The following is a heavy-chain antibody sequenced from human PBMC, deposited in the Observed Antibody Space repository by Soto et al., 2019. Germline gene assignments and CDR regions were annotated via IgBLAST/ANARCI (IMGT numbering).Heavy chain of an antibody. D-gene: IGHD2-15*01. CDR1: GYNFPRYW. V-gene: IGHV5-51*01. Sequence: GESLKISCKGSGYNFPRYWIGWVRQMPGKGLEWMGVIYPDDSDTRYSPSFQGQVTISADKSISTAYLQWSSLKATDTAMYYCARTADLDCSGDSCYSSAYLQHWGQGTLVTVSS. J-gene: IGHJ1*01. CDR3: ARTADLDCSGDSCYSSAYLQH. CDR2: IYPDDSDT.